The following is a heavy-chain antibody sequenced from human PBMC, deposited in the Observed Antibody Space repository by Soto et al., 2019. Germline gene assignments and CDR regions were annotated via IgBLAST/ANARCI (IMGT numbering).Heavy chain of an antibody. CDR3: AKRSTGTLLYFDL. D-gene: IGHD4-4*01. J-gene: IGHJ2*01. V-gene: IGHV3-23*01. Sequence: GGSLRLFCAASGFTFSNYAMSWVRQAPGKGLEWVSTIGSSGNTYYADSVKGRFTISRDNSKNTLFLQMSSLRADDTAVFYCAKRSTGTLLYFDLWGRGSLVTVSS. CDR2: IGSSGNT. CDR1: GFTFSNYA.